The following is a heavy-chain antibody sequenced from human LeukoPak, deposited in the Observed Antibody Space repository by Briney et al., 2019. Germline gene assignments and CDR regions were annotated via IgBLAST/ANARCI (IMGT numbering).Heavy chain of an antibody. J-gene: IGHJ4*02. D-gene: IGHD3-22*01. V-gene: IGHV4-34*01. CDR1: GGSFSGYY. Sequence: TSETLSLTCAVYGGSFSGYYWSWIRQPPGKGLEWIGEINHSGSTNYNPSLKSRVNISVDTSKNQFSLKLSSVTAADTAVYYCTRGRAYYDSTGYYYWGRGILVTVSS. CDR3: TRGRAYYDSTGYYY. CDR2: INHSGST.